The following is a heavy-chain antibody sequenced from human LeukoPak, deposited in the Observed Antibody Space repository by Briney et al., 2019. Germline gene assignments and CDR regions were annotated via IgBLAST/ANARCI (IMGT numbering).Heavy chain of an antibody. J-gene: IGHJ4*02. CDR2: IGTAGDT. D-gene: IGHD6-19*01. CDR1: RFTFSSYD. V-gene: IGHV3-13*01. Sequence: GVSPRLYCAASRFTFSSYDMHWVRQATGKGLEWVSAIGTAGDTYYPGSVKGRFTISRENAKNSLYLQMNSLRAGDTAVYYCARSRGSSGWFDYWGQETLVTDCS. CDR3: ARSRGSSGWFDY.